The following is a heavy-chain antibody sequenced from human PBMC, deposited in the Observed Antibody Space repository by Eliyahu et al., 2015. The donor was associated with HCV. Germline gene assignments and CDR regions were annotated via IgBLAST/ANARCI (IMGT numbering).Heavy chain of an antibody. J-gene: IGHJ4*02. CDR1: GFPFSSYG. V-gene: IGHV3-33*01. Sequence: QVQLVESGGGVVQPGXSLRLSCAASGFPFSSYGMHWVRQAPGKGLEWVAVIWYDGSNKYYADSVKGRFTISRDNSKNTLYLQMNSLRAEDTAVYYCARDYYANYYGSVILDYWGQGTLVTVSS. CDR3: ARDYYANYYGSVILDY. CDR2: IWYDGSNK. D-gene: IGHD3-10*01.